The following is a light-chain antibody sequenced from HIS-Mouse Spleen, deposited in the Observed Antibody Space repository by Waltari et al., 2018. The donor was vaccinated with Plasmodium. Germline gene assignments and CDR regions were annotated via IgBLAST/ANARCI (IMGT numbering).Light chain of an antibody. Sequence: QLVLTQSPSASASLGASVKLTCTLSSGHSSYDISWTQQQPEKGPRYLMKRNSDGSHSKGDGIPDRFSGSSSGAERYLTIASLQSEDEADYYCQTWVTGMGVFGGGTKLTVL. CDR1: SGHSSYD. CDR3: QTWVTGMGV. CDR2: RNSDGSH. V-gene: IGLV4-69*01. J-gene: IGLJ2*01.